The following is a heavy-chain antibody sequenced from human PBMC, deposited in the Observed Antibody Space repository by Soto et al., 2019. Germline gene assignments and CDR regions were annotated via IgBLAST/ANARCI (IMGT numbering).Heavy chain of an antibody. CDR3: ARDTLQRYYYYYYGMDV. D-gene: IGHD4-4*01. CDR1: GGSIISGDYY. J-gene: IGHJ6*02. V-gene: IGHV4-30-4*01. Sequence: SETLSLTCTVSGGSIISGDYYWSWIRQPPGKGLEWIGYIYYSGSTYYNPSLKSRVTISVDTSKNQFSLKLSSVTAADTAVYYCARDTLQRYYYYYYGMDVWGQGTTVTVSS. CDR2: IYYSGST.